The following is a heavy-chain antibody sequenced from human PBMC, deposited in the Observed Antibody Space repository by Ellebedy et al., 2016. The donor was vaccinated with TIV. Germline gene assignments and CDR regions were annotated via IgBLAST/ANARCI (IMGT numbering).Heavy chain of an antibody. V-gene: IGHV4-34*01. Sequence: SETLSLXXAVYGGSFSGYYWSWIRQPPGKGLEWIGEINHSGSTNYNPSLKSRVTISVDTSKNQFSLKLSSVTAADTAVYYCASSSLYYYYGMDVWGQGTTVTVSS. J-gene: IGHJ6*02. CDR2: INHSGST. CDR3: ASSSLYYYYGMDV. CDR1: GGSFSGYY. D-gene: IGHD6-6*01.